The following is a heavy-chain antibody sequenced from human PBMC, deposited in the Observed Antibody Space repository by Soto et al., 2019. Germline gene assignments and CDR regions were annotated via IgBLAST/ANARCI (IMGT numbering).Heavy chain of an antibody. V-gene: IGHV4-4*02. D-gene: IGHD2-21*02. CDR1: GASIRSNDW. CDR2: VSHSGSS. Sequence: QVQLQESGPGLVKPSETLSLICTVSGASIRSNDWWTWVRQPPGKGLEWIGEVSHSGSSNYNPAFKSRLTISVDKSKNQFSLDLQSVTSADTAVYYCARGHKTPSGHPTMIIVVTLDYWGQGAGVAVSS. J-gene: IGHJ4*02. CDR3: ARGHKTPSGHPTMIIVVTLDY.